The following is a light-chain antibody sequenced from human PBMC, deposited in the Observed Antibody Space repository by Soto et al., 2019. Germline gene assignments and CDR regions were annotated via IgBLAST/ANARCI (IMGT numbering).Light chain of an antibody. CDR2: ETS. Sequence: EIVLTQSPASLSLSAGERVTLSCRASQSVDTMVAWYQQQVGRTPRLLIYETSNRATGVPGRFSGSGSGTEFTLTIRRLEPEDCAVYFCQVRTDWPPFKYTFGQGTKLEV. V-gene: IGKV3-11*01. J-gene: IGKJ2*01. CDR3: QVRTDWPPFKYT. CDR1: QSVDTM.